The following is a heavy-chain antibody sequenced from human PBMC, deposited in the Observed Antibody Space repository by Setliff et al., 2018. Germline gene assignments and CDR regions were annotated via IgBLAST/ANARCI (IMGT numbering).Heavy chain of an antibody. V-gene: IGHV1-3*04. Sequence: ASVKVSCKASGYTFNIYSMHWVRQAPGQRPEWMGWINTGSGVARYSHNFQGRVTFTRDTSATTAYMDLSSLMSEDTAVYYCATTLEGCGDDCWTIKHWGQGTLVTVSS. CDR2: INTGSGVA. J-gene: IGHJ1*01. D-gene: IGHD2-21*02. CDR1: GYTFNIYS. CDR3: ATTLEGCGDDCWTIKH.